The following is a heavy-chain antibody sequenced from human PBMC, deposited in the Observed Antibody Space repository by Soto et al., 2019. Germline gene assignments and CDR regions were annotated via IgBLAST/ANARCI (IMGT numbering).Heavy chain of an antibody. CDR2: IYYSGST. CDR1: GGSISSGDYY. CDR3: ARQTGHPQWLFDL. Sequence: SETLSLTCTVSGGSISSGDYYWSWIRQPPGKGLEWIGYIYYSGSTYYNPSLKSRVTISLDTSKNQFSLKLSSVTAADTALYFCARQTGHPQWLFDLWGQGFQVTVSS. J-gene: IGHJ5*02. D-gene: IGHD3-22*01. V-gene: IGHV4-30-4*01.